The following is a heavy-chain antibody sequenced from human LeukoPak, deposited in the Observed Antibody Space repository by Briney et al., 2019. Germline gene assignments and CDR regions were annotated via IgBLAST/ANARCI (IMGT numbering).Heavy chain of an antibody. CDR2: IDPNSGGT. V-gene: IGHV1-2*02. Sequence: ASVKVSCKTSGYSFTDYYMHWVRQAPGQGLEWLGWIDPNSGGTSSAQKFQGRVTMTRDTSISTVYMEVSWLTSDDTAIYYCARADRLHGGPYLIGPWGQGTLVTVSS. CDR1: GYSFTDYY. D-gene: IGHD2-21*01. CDR3: ARADRLHGGPYLIGP. J-gene: IGHJ5*02.